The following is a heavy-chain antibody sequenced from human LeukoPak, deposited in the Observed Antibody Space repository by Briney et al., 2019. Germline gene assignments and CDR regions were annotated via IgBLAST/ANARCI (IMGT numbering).Heavy chain of an antibody. CDR3: ARDRYYGSGIFDY. J-gene: IGHJ4*02. V-gene: IGHV3-7*01. CDR1: GFTFSSYW. D-gene: IGHD3-10*01. CDR2: IKQDGSEK. Sequence: DPGGSLRLSCAASGFTFSSYWMSWVRQAPGKGLERVANIKQDGSEKYYVDSVKGRFTISRDNAKNSLYLQMNSLRAEDTAVYYCARDRYYGSGIFDYWGQGTLVTVSS.